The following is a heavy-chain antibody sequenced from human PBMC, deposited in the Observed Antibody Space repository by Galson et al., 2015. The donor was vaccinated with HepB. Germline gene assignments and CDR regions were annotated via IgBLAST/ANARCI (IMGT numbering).Heavy chain of an antibody. D-gene: IGHD3-3*01. Sequence: SLRLSCAVSGYIFSDYYMSWVRQAPGKGLEWIPYISTSGSYTNYADSVKGRFTISRDNVKNSLYLQMNSLRAEDTALYYCVRNYDFWNGPARFDPWGQGTLVTVSS. V-gene: IGHV3-11*06. J-gene: IGHJ5*02. CDR2: ISTSGSYT. CDR1: GYIFSDYY. CDR3: VRNYDFWNGPARFDP.